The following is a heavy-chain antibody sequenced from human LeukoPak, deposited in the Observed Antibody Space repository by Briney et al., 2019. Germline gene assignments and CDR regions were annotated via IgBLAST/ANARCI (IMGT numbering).Heavy chain of an antibody. CDR1: GGSISSSGYY. J-gene: IGHJ4*02. CDR2: IYYSGST. D-gene: IGHD2-15*01. CDR3: ARQQSCSGGTCYFYFDS. V-gene: IGHV4-39*01. Sequence: SETLSLTCTVSGGSISSSGYYWGWIRQPPGKGLEWIGSIYYSGSTYYNPSLKSRVTISLNTSQNQFSLKLSSVTAADTAVYYCARQQSCSGGTCYFYFDSWGQGTLVTVSS.